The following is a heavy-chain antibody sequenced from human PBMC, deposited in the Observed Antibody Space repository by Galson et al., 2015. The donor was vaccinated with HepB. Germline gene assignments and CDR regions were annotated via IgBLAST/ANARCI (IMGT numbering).Heavy chain of an antibody. J-gene: IGHJ5*02. D-gene: IGHD3-10*01. CDR2: IIPIFGTA. V-gene: IGHV1-69*13. Sequence: SVKVSCKASGGTFSRYAISWVRQAPGQGLEWMGGIIPIFGTANYAQKFQGRVTITADESTSTAYMELSSLRSEDTAVYYCARDRFGELTGCWFDPWGQGTLVTVSS. CDR1: GGTFSRYA. CDR3: ARDRFGELTGCWFDP.